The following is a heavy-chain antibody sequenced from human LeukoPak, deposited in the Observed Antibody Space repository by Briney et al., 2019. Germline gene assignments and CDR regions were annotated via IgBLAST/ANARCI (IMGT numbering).Heavy chain of an antibody. V-gene: IGHV3-15*05. CDR2: IKTKPEGGTT. J-gene: IGHJ4*02. D-gene: IGHD4-23*01. Sequence: GGSLRLSCAASGFTFSKAWMIWVRQAPGKGLEWVARIKTKPEGGTTDYAAVVKGRFTISRDDSKNTLLLQMNSLKTEDTAVYYCTSSGSRWDYFDYWGQGTLATVSS. CDR3: TSSGSRWDYFDY. CDR1: GFTFSKAW.